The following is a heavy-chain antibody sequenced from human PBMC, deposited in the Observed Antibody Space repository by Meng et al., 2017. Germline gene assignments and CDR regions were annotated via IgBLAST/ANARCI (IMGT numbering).Heavy chain of an antibody. V-gene: IGHV3-48*03. CDR2: ISSSGSTI. D-gene: IGHD4-17*01. CDR1: GFTFSSYE. J-gene: IGHJ4*02. CDR3: VRISTLVTTL. Sequence: GESLKISCAASGFTFSSYEMNWVRQAPGKGLEWVSYISSSGSTIYYADSVKGRFTITRDNAQNTLYLHMDSLRAEDTAVYFCVRISTLVTTLWGQGTLVTVFS.